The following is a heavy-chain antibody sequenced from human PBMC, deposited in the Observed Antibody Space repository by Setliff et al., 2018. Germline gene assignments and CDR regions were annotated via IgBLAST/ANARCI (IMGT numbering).Heavy chain of an antibody. V-gene: IGHV3-21*01. D-gene: IGHD5-18*01. J-gene: IGHJ6*03. CDR3: ARAADSYGPPRSYMDV. CDR2: ISPDSIYI. CDR1: GFAFRTFS. Sequence: GGSLRLSCAASGFAFRTFSMHWVRQAPGKGLEWVSSISPDSIYIYYADSVQGRFTISRDNAKNSLYLQMNSLRAEDTAVYYCARAADSYGPPRSYMDVWGKGTTVTVSS.